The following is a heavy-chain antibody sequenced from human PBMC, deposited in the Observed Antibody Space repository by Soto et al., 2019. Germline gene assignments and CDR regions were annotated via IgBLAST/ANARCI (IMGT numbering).Heavy chain of an antibody. CDR2: ISHSGLR. CDR1: GVSISSGY. Sequence: QVQLQESGPGLVKPSETLSLTCIVSGVSISSGYCTWIRQSPGKGLEWIGYISHSGLRHSRASLQSRLTMSVETSKNQFSLNLTSVTAADTAIYSCATSNTTCPGCYSWGQGTRVTVSS. J-gene: IGHJ5*02. D-gene: IGHD2-2*01. CDR3: ATSNTTCPGCYS. V-gene: IGHV4-59*01.